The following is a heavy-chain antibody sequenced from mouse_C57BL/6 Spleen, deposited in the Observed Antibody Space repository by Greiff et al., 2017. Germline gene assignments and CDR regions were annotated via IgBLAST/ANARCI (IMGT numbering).Heavy chain of an antibody. J-gene: IGHJ2*01. CDR2: ISGGGGNT. CDR1: GFTFSSYT. V-gene: IGHV5-9*01. Sequence: EVQRVESGGGLVKPGGSLKLSCAASGFTFSSYTMSWVRQTPEKRLEWVATISGGGGNTYYPDSVKGRFTISRDTAKNTLYLQMSSLRSEDTALYYCARSVDYWGQGTTLTVSS. CDR3: ARSVDY.